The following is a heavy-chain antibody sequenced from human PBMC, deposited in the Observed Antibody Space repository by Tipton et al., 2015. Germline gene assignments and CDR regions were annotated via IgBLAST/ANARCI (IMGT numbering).Heavy chain of an antibody. CDR3: ASMFWSGSPGWFDP. CDR1: GGSISSGGYY. D-gene: IGHD3-3*01. V-gene: IGHV4-31*03. CDR2: IYNSGDS. J-gene: IGHJ5*02. Sequence: TLSLTCTVSGGSISSGGYYWSWIRQHPGKGLEWIGYIYNSGDSYFNPSLKRRVTISVDTSKNQFSLRLRSVTAADTAVYYCASMFWSGSPGWFDPWGQGALVTVSS.